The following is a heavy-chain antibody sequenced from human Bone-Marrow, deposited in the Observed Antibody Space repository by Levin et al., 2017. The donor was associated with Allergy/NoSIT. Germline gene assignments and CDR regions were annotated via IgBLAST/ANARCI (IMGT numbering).Heavy chain of an antibody. Sequence: GESLKISCKASGYTFTSYGISWVRQAPGQGLEWMGWISAYNGNTNYAQKLQGRVTMTTDTSTSTAYMELRSLRSDDTAVYYCARVGYCSSTSCPYYYYYYMDVWGKGTTVTVSS. CDR3: ARVGYCSSTSCPYYYYYYMDV. J-gene: IGHJ6*03. CDR1: GYTFTSYG. D-gene: IGHD2-2*01. V-gene: IGHV1-18*01. CDR2: ISAYNGNT.